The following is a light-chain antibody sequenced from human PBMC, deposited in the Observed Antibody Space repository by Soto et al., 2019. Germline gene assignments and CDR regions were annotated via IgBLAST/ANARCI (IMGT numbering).Light chain of an antibody. Sequence: SYELTQPLSVSVALGQTARITCGGNNIGNKNEHWYQQKPGQAPVLVIYRDSNRPSGIPERFSGSNSGNTATLTISRAQAGDEADYYCQVWDSSTALYVFGTGTQLTVL. CDR2: RDS. CDR3: QVWDSSTALYV. V-gene: IGLV3-9*01. J-gene: IGLJ1*01. CDR1: NIGNKN.